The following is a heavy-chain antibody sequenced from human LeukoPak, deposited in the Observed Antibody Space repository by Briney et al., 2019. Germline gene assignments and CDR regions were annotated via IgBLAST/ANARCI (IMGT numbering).Heavy chain of an antibody. CDR3: TTDLIRGVLPQFYGVDV. D-gene: IGHD3-10*01. J-gene: IGHJ6*02. Sequence: ETGGSLRLSCAASGFTVSSNYMSWVRQAPGKGLEWVGRIKSKTYGGSTEYPAPVRGRFSISRDDSKNTLFLQMNSLNTEDTAVYFCTTDLIRGVLPQFYGVDVWGQGTTVTVSS. V-gene: IGHV3-15*01. CDR1: GFTVSSNY. CDR2: IKSKTYGGST.